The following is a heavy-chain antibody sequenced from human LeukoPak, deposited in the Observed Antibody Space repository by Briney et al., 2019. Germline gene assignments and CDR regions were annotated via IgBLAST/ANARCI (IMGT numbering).Heavy chain of an antibody. D-gene: IGHD5-18*01. V-gene: IGHV1-2*02. Sequence: ASVKVSCKASGYTFTGYYMHWVRQAPGQGLEWMGLINPNSGGTNYAQKFQGRVTMTRDTSISTAYMELSRLRSDDTAVYYCAIGDEDTPIVSEYDAFDIWGQGTMVTVSS. CDR2: INPNSGGT. J-gene: IGHJ3*02. CDR3: AIGDEDTPIVSEYDAFDI. CDR1: GYTFTGYY.